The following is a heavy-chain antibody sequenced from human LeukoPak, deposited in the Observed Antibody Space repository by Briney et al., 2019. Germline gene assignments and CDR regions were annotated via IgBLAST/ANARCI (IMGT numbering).Heavy chain of an antibody. V-gene: IGHV1-46*01. CDR2: INPSGGST. D-gene: IGHD3-22*01. CDR3: ARALGYYDSSDY. CDR1: GYTFTSYY. J-gene: IGHJ4*02. Sequence: ASVKVSCKASGYTFTSYYMHWVRQAPGQGLEWMGIINPSGGSTSYAQKFQGRVTITADESTSTAYMELSSLRSEDTAVYYCARALGYYDSSDYWGQGTLVTVSS.